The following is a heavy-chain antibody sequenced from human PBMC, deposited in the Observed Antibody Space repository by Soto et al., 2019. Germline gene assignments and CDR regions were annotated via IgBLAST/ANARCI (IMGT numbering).Heavy chain of an antibody. J-gene: IGHJ5*01. CDR1: GYTFTSHA. CDR2: ISAYNGHT. CDR3: ARVTVIAAAIGFNWFDS. V-gene: IGHV1-18*01. D-gene: IGHD6-13*01. Sequence: QVQLVQSGAEVKKPGASVKVSCKASGYTFTSHAITWVRQAPGQGLEWMGWISAYNGHTNYAQKLQGRVTMTIDTSTSTVYMELRNLRSDDTAVYYCARVTVIAAAIGFNWFDSWGQGTLVTVSS.